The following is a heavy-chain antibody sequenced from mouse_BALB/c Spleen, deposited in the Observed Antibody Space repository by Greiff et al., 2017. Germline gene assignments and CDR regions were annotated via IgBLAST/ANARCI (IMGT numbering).Heavy chain of an antibody. CDR3: ASHYYDYGHYYAMDY. D-gene: IGHD2-4*01. V-gene: IGHV1-84*02. Sequence: QVQLQQSGPELVKPGASVKISCKASGYTFTDYYINWVKQKPGQGLEWIGWIYPGSGNTKYNEKFKGKATLTVDTSSSTAYMQLSSLTSEDTAVYFCASHYYDYGHYYAMDYWGQGTSVTVSS. J-gene: IGHJ4*01. CDR2: IYPGSGNT. CDR1: GYTFTDYY.